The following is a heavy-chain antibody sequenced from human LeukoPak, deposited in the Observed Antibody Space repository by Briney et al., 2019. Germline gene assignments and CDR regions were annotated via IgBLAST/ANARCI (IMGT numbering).Heavy chain of an antibody. V-gene: IGHV3-23*01. J-gene: IGHJ4*02. CDR3: AKGTGSHDN. Sequence: GRSLRLSCVASGFTFTSYAMTWVRQAPEKGLEWVSSISAAGVGTYYADSLKGRFTISRDNSKNTLFLQMNSLRAEDTAVYYCAKGTGSHDNWGQGTLVTVSS. CDR2: ISAAGVGT. CDR1: GFTFTSYA. D-gene: IGHD1-26*01.